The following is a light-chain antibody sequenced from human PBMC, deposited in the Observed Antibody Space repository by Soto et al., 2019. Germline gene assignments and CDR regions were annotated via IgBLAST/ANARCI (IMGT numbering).Light chain of an antibody. CDR2: YDS. V-gene: IGLV3-21*04. Sequence: SSELTQPPSVSVAPGKTARITCGGNNIGSKSVHWYQQKPGQAPVLVIYYDSDRPSGIPERFSGSNSGNTATLTISRVEAGDEADYYCQVWDSSSDPYVVFGGGTKVTVL. J-gene: IGLJ2*01. CDR3: QVWDSSSDPYVV. CDR1: NIGSKS.